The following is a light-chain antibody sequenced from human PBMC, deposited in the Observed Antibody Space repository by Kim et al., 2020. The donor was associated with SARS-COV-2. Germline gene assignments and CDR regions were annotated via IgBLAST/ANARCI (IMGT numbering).Light chain of an antibody. J-gene: IGLJ2*01. CDR2: GDQ. CDR3: QSYDDNKWV. V-gene: IGLV6-57*01. CDR1: GGSIATDF. Sequence: GKTVILTCTRSGGSIATDFVQWFQQRPGSSPTTVIYGDQQRPSGVPDRFSGSVDSSSNSASLTISGLKTEDGADYYCQSYDDNKWVFGGGTQLTV.